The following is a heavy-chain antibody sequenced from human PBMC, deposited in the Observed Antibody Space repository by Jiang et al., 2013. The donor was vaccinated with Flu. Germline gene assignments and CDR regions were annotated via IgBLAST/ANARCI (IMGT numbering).Heavy chain of an antibody. V-gene: IGHV5-10-1*01. CDR3: ARIYGDYWFDP. D-gene: IGHD4-17*01. J-gene: IGHJ5*02. Sequence: FQGHVTISADKSISTAYLQWSSLKASDTAMYYCARIYGDYWFDPWGQGTLVTVSS.